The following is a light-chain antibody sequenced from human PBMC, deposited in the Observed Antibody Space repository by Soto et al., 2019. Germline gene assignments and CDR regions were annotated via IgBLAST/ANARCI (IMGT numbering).Light chain of an antibody. J-gene: IGKJ3*01. CDR1: QSISSY. CDR3: QQSYSTPPIT. V-gene: IGKV1-39*01. CDR2: AAS. Sequence: DIQMTQSPSSLSASVGDRVTITCRARQSISSYLNWYQQKPGKAPKLLIYAASSLQSGVPSRFSGSGSGTDFTLTISSLRPEDFATYYCQQSYSTPPITFGPGTKVDIK.